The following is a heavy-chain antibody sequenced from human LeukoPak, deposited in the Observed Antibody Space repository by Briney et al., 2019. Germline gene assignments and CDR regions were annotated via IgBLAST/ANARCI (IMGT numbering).Heavy chain of an antibody. J-gene: IGHJ6*03. D-gene: IGHD2-2*01. Sequence: PSETLSLTCTVSDYSISSGFYWGWARQPPGKGLEWIGTIYHSGSTYYNPSLKSRVTISLDTSKNQLSLKLNSVTAADTAVYYCAGSTSQNYYYMDVWDKGATVTVSS. CDR2: IYHSGST. CDR3: AGSTSQNYYYMDV. V-gene: IGHV4-38-2*02. CDR1: DYSISSGFY.